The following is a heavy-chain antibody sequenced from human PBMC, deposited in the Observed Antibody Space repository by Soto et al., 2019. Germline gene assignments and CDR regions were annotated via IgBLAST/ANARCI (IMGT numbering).Heavy chain of an antibody. CDR1: AFTFNNAW. CDR3: AADSVVTTDYGMDV. V-gene: IGHV3-15*07. CDR2: IKRKTEGGTT. J-gene: IGHJ6*02. Sequence: EVRVVESGGGLVKPGGSLRLSCAVSAFTFNNAWMNWVRQAPGKGLEWVGRIKRKTEGGTTDYAAPVKGRFTISRHDSKTTVYLQMNSLKTEDTAVYYCAADSVVTTDYGMDVWGQGTTVTVSS. D-gene: IGHD2-21*02.